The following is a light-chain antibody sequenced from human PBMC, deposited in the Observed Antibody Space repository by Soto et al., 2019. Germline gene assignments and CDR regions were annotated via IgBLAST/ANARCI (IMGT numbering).Light chain of an antibody. CDR1: QTLRNK. Sequence: IVLTQSPGTLSVSPGERVILSCRASQTLRNKLAWYQQKPGQAPRLLIYGGFTRATGIPARFSGSGCGTEFTLTIISLQSEDFEIYYCQQHNAWPLTFGPGTKLDLK. J-gene: IGKJ3*01. CDR2: GGF. CDR3: QQHNAWPLT. V-gene: IGKV3-15*01.